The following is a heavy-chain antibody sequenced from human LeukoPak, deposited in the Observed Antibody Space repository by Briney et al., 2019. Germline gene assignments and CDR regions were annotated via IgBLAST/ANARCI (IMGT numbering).Heavy chain of an antibody. CDR3: ARGAQVATILYYYYYYGMDV. D-gene: IGHD5-12*01. CDR2: MNPNSGNT. Sequence: ASVKVSCKASGYTFTSYDINWVRQATGQGLEWMGWMNPNSGNTGYAQKFQGRVTMTRNTSISTAYMELSSLRSEDTAVYYCARGAQVATILYYYYYYGMDVWGQGTTVTVSS. CDR1: GYTFTSYD. J-gene: IGHJ6*02. V-gene: IGHV1-8*01.